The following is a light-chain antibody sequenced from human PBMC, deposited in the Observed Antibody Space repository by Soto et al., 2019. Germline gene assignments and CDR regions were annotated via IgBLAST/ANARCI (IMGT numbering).Light chain of an antibody. CDR2: PAS. Sequence: DIQMTQSPSSLYASVGDRVTITCRARQNINSYLNWYQQKPGKAPKLLIYPASSLQSGVPSRFSGSGSGTDFTLTVSSLQPEDFATYYCHQSYDIPTFGQGTRLEIK. V-gene: IGKV1-39*01. J-gene: IGKJ5*01. CDR1: QNINSY. CDR3: HQSYDIPT.